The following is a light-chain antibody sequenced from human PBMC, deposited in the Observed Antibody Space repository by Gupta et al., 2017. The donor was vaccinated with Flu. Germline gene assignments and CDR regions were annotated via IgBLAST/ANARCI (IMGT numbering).Light chain of an antibody. CDR3: ATWDDSLYTVV. J-gene: IGLJ3*02. CDR2: END. CDR1: SSNIGKNY. V-gene: IGLV1-51*02. Sequence: SSNIGKNYVSWYQQLPGTAPKLLIYENDKRPSGIPDRFSGSKSGTSATLGITGRQTGDEADYYGATWDDSLYTVVFGGGTKLTVL.